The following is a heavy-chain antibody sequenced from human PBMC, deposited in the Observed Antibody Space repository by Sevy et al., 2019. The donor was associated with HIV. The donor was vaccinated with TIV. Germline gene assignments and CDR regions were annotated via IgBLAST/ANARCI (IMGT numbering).Heavy chain of an antibody. CDR2: IYPGYSDT. CDR3: ARGARGTLPSYYYYTMDV. CDR1: GYSFSDYW. J-gene: IGHJ6*02. D-gene: IGHD1-1*01. Sequence: GESLKISCKGSGYSFSDYWVGWVRQMPGKGLEWMGIIYPGYSDTTYNPAFQCQVTISADKSISTAYLQLSSLKASDTAIYYCARGARGTLPSYYYYTMDVWGQGTTVTVSS. V-gene: IGHV5-51*01.